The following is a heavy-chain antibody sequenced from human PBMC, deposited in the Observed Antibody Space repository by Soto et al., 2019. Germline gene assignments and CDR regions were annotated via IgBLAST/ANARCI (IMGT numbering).Heavy chain of an antibody. V-gene: IGHV4-59*01. CDR1: GGSISSYY. Sequence: SETLSLTCTVSGGSISSYYWSWIRRPPGKGLEWIGYIYDSGSTNYNPSLKSRVTISEDTSKNHLSLKLTSGTAADTAVYYCARGQYSSSAVFNYWGQGTLVTVS. CDR2: IYDSGST. D-gene: IGHD6-6*01. CDR3: ARGQYSSSAVFNY. J-gene: IGHJ4*02.